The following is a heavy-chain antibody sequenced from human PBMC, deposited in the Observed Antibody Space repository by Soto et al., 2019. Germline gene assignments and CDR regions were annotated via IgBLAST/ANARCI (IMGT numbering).Heavy chain of an antibody. J-gene: IGHJ4*02. CDR3: ARGKGSSWTLSATNNFDY. V-gene: IGHV3-30-3*01. CDR1: GFTFSSYA. CDR2: ISYDGSNK. D-gene: IGHD6-13*01. Sequence: GGSLRLSCAASGFTFSSYAMHWVRQAPGKGLEWVAVISYDGSNKYYADSVKGRFTISRDNSKNTLYLQMNSLRAEDTAVYYCARGKGSSWTLSATNNFDYWGQGTLVTVSS.